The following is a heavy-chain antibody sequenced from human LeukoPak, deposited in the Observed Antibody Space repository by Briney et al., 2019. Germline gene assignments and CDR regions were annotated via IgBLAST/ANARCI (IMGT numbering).Heavy chain of an antibody. CDR1: GFTFSSYG. Sequence: GGSLRLSCAASGFTFSSYGMHWVRQAPGKGLEWVAFIRYDGSNKYYADSVKGRFTISRDNSKNTLYLQMKSLRAEDTAVYYCARGSQYNILTGFIVGAMDDFDYWGQGTLVTVSS. CDR3: ARGSQYNILTGFIVGAMDDFDY. D-gene: IGHD3-9*01. V-gene: IGHV3-30*02. CDR2: IRYDGSNK. J-gene: IGHJ4*02.